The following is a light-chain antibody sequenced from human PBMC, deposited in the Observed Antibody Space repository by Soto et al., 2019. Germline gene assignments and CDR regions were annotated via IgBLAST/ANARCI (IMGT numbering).Light chain of an antibody. Sequence: EIVMTQSPATLSESPGERATLSCRASQSVSSNLAWYQQKPGQAPRLLIYGASTRATGIPARFSGSGSGTEFTLTISSLQSEDFAVYYCQQYNNWPPHTFGQGTKLEIK. J-gene: IGKJ2*01. CDR2: GAS. CDR1: QSVSSN. CDR3: QQYNNWPPHT. V-gene: IGKV3-15*01.